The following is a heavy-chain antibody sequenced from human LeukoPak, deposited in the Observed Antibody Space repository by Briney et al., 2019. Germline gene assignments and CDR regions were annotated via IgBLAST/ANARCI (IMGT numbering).Heavy chain of an antibody. Sequence: VASVTVSCKASGYTFTGYYMHWVRQAPGQGLEWMGRINPNSGGTNYAQKFQGRVTMTRDTSISTAYMELSRLRSDDTAVYYCARDRYRGDNWFDPWGQGTLVTVSS. CDR3: ARDRYRGDNWFDP. J-gene: IGHJ5*02. CDR1: GYTFTGYY. D-gene: IGHD3-16*02. V-gene: IGHV1-2*06. CDR2: INPNSGGT.